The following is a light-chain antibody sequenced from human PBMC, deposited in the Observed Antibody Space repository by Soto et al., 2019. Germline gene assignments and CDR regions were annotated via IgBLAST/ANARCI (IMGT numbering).Light chain of an antibody. CDR3: SSYTTSNTRQIV. CDR2: DVS. CDR1: SSDIGGYNY. J-gene: IGLJ1*01. V-gene: IGLV2-14*01. Sequence: QSALTQPASVSESPGQSITISCTGTSSDIGGYNYVSWYQQHPGKAPKFMIYDVSNRPSGVSTRFSGSKSGNTASLTISGLQAEDEADYYCSSYTTSNTRQIVFGTGTKVTVL.